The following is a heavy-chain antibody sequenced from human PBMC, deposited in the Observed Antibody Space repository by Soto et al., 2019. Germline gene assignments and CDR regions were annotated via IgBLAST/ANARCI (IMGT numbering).Heavy chain of an antibody. J-gene: IGHJ6*02. V-gene: IGHV3-11*01. CDR2: ISSSGSTI. Sequence: GGSLRLSCAASGFTFSDYYMSWIRQAPGKGLEWVSYISSSGSTIYYADSVKGRFTISRDNAKNSLYLQMNSLRAEDTAVYYCARAYDYVWGSYRYFYYYGIDVWGQGTTVTVSS. CDR3: ARAYDYVWGSYRYFYYYGIDV. CDR1: GFTFSDYY. D-gene: IGHD3-16*02.